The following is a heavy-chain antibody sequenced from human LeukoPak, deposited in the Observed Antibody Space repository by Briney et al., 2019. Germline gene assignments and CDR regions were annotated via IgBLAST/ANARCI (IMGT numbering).Heavy chain of an antibody. J-gene: IGHJ5*02. Sequence: SETLSLTCSVSGGSLSSENEYWRWLRQTPGKGLEWIGSVYNTGSTNYNPSLKSRVTISVDTSKNQFSLKLSSVTAADTAVYYCARDNWFDGWGQGTLVTVSS. CDR2: VYNTGST. CDR3: ARDNWFDG. V-gene: IGHV4-39*07. CDR1: GGSLSSENEY.